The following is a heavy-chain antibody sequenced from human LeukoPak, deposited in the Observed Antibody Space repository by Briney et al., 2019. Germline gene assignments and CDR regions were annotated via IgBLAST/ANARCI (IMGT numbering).Heavy chain of an antibody. J-gene: IGHJ3*02. D-gene: IGHD1-26*01. CDR3: ARVGFYAFDI. Sequence: PGGSLRLSCAASGFTFSSYEMNWVRQAPGKGLEWVSYISSSGSTIYYADSVKGRFTISRDNAKNSLYLQMNSLRAEDTAEYYCARVGFYAFDIWGQGTKVTVSS. CDR1: GFTFSSYE. CDR2: ISSSGSTI. V-gene: IGHV3-48*03.